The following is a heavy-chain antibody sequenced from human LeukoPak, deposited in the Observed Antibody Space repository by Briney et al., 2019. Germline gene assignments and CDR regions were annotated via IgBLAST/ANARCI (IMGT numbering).Heavy chain of an antibody. CDR3: AKDPAGSSGSN. V-gene: IGHV3-30*18. J-gene: IGHJ4*02. CDR2: ISYDGRNK. Sequence: GGSLRLSCAASGFTFSSYGMHWVRQAPGKGLEWVAVISYDGRNKYYADSVKGRFTISRDNSKNTLYLQMNSLRAEDTAVYYCAKDPAGSSGSNWGQGTLVTVSS. D-gene: IGHD3-22*01. CDR1: GFTFSSYG.